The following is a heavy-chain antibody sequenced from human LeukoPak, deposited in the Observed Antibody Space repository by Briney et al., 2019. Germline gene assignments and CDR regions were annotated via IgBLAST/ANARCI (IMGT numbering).Heavy chain of an antibody. D-gene: IGHD3-16*01. CDR3: VRWGTK. Sequence: WASVKVSCKASGYTFTNYDLNWVRQATGQGLEWMGWINSTSGDTGYAQKFQGRVTMTRDTSISTVYMELSSLTSEDTGIYYCVRWGTKWGQGTVVTVSS. CDR1: GYTFTNYD. J-gene: IGHJ4*02. CDR2: INSTSGDT. V-gene: IGHV1-8*01.